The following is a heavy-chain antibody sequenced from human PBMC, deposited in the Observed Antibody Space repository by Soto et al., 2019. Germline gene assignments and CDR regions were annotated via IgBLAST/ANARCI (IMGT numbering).Heavy chain of an antibody. CDR3: ARARRRGYSGYDIFDY. V-gene: IGHV3-66*01. CDR1: GFTVSSNC. Sequence: EVQLVESGGGLVQPGGSLRLSCAASGFTVSSNCMSWVRQAPGKGLEWVSVIYSGGSTYYADSVKGRFTISRDNSKNTLYLQMNSLRAEDTAVYYCARARRRGYSGYDIFDYWGQGTLVTVSS. D-gene: IGHD5-12*01. J-gene: IGHJ4*02. CDR2: IYSGGST.